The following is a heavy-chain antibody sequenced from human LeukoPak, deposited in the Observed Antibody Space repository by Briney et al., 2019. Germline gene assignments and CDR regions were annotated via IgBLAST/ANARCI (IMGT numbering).Heavy chain of an antibody. Sequence: SETLSLTCTVSGGSISGYYWNWIRQPPGKGLEWIGYIYYTGSTNYNPSLKSRVTISVDTSKNQYSLHMGSVTAADTAVYYCARGTELLWFGDLSYYFDYWGQGALVTVSS. D-gene: IGHD3-10*01. CDR1: GGSISGYY. CDR2: IYYTGST. CDR3: ARGTELLWFGDLSYYFDY. J-gene: IGHJ4*02. V-gene: IGHV4-59*01.